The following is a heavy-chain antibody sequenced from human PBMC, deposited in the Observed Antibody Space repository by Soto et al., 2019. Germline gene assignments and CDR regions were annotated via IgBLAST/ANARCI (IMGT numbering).Heavy chain of an antibody. Sequence: SETLSLTCTVSGGSISSSSYYWGWIRQPPGKGLEWIGSIYYSGSTYYNPSLKSRVTISVDTSKNQFSLKLSSVTAADTAVYYCARRVVIYYYYGMDVWGQGTTVTVSS. V-gene: IGHV4-39*01. CDR1: GGSISSSSYY. CDR2: IYYSGST. J-gene: IGHJ6*02. CDR3: ARRVVIYYYYGMDV. D-gene: IGHD2-2*01.